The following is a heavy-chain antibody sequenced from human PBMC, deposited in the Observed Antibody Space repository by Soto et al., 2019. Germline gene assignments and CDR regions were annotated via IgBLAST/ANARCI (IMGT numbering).Heavy chain of an antibody. CDR1: GGTFSTYS. J-gene: IGHJ3*02. D-gene: IGHD2-21*01. CDR3: TIGSWSGEVFDI. CDR2: IIPILGIA. V-gene: IGHV1-69*02. Sequence: SVKVSCKASGGTFSTYSMFWVRQAPGQGLEWMGRIIPILGIANYAQKFQGRVMITADKSTSTAYMELSSLRSEDTALYYCTIGSWSGEVFDIWGQGTMVTVSS.